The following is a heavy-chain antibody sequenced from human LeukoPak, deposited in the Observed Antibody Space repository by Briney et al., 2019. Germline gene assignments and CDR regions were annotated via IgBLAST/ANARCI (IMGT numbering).Heavy chain of an antibody. V-gene: IGHV3-30-3*01. CDR2: ISYDGSNK. CDR3: ARGYCSGSSCYQRNWFDP. D-gene: IGHD2-2*01. CDR1: GFTFSSYA. Sequence: PRRSLRLSCAASGFTFSSYAMHWVRQAPGKGLEWVAVISYDGSNKYYADSVRGRFTISRDNSKNTLFLQMNSLRAEDTAVYYCARGYCSGSSCYQRNWFDPWGQGSLVTVSS. J-gene: IGHJ5*02.